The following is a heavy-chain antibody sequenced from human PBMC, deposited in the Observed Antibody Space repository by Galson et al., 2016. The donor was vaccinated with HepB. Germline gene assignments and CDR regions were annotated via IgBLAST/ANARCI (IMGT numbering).Heavy chain of an antibody. CDR1: GDSIRSDSDY. J-gene: IGHJ5*02. D-gene: IGHD1-1*01. V-gene: IGHV4-39*01. CDR3: ARHGELDSDRGWFDP. Sequence: SETLSLTCIVSGDSIRSDSDYWGWVRQSPGKGLEWIGSIFYTGTTYYNPSLNSRLTIFLDPSSNQFSLRLRSVTAADTALYSCARHGELDSDRGWFDPWGQGTLVTVSS. CDR2: IFYTGTT.